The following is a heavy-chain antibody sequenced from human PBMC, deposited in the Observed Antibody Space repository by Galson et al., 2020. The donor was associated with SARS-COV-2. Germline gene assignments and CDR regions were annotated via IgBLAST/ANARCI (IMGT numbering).Heavy chain of an antibody. V-gene: IGHV3-23*01. J-gene: IGHJ4*02. CDR1: GFTFSNSA. CDR3: AKGHYYGSGTSFDY. Sequence: GGSLRLSCATSGFTFSNSAMGWVRRTPGKGLDWVWVSTISDSGSFTYYADSVKGRFTISRDNSKNTLYLQMNSLRAEDTALYYCAKGHYYGSGTSFDYWGQGTLVTVSS. D-gene: IGHD3-10*01. CDR2: ISDSGSFT.